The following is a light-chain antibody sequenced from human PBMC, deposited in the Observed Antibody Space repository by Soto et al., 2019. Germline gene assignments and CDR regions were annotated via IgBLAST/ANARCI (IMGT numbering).Light chain of an antibody. V-gene: IGKV3D-11*02. CDR1: QSINTY. J-gene: IGKJ1*01. Sequence: ENVLTDSPATLSLSPWEVATLSCRASQSINTYLAWYQQKPGQAPRLLIYDASKRATGIPARFSGSGSGTNFTLTISSLEPEDFAVNYCQQRRSWQVTFGQATKVDIK. CDR3: QQRRSWQVT. CDR2: DAS.